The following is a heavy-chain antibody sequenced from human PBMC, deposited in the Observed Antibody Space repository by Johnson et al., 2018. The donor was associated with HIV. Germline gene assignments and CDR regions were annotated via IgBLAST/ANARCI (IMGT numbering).Heavy chain of an antibody. Sequence: QVQLVESGGGVVQPGRSLRLSCAASGFTFSSYAMHWVRPAPGKGLEWVAVISYDGSNKYYADSVKGRFTISRDNTKNTLYLQMNSLRAEDTAVYYCARAFGSAFDIWGQGTMVTVSS. V-gene: IGHV3-30-3*01. CDR2: ISYDGSNK. CDR3: ARAFGSAFDI. J-gene: IGHJ3*02. D-gene: IGHD1-14*01. CDR1: GFTFSSYA.